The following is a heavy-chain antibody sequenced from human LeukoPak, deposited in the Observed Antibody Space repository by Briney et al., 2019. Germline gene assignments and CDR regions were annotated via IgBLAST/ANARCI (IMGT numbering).Heavy chain of an antibody. CDR2: ISDSGNT. V-gene: IGHV3-23*01. CDR1: GFTFA. D-gene: IGHD2-21*01. J-gene: IGHJ4*02. CDR3: AKAPVTTCRGAYCYPFDY. Sequence: GGSLRLSCAASGFTFAMSWVRQAPGKGLEWVSAISDSGNTYHADSVKGRFTISRDSSKNTLFLQMNRLRPEDAAVYYCAKAPVTTCRGAYCYPFDYWGQGTLVTVSS.